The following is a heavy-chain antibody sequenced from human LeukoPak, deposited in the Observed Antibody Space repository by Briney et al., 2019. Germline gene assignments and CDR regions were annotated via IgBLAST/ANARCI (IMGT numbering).Heavy chain of an antibody. Sequence: SETLSLTCTVSGGSISSSSYYWGWIRQPPGKGLEWIGSIYYSGSTYYNPSLKSRVTISVDTSKNQFSLKLSSVTAADTAVYYCARDRRITMVRGVIIRSLGYWGQGTLVTVSS. V-gene: IGHV4-39*07. D-gene: IGHD3-10*01. CDR2: IYYSGST. CDR1: GGSISSSSYY. CDR3: ARDRRITMVRGVIIRSLGY. J-gene: IGHJ4*02.